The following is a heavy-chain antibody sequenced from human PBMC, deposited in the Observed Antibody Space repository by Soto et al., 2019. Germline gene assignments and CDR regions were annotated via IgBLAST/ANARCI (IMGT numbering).Heavy chain of an antibody. D-gene: IGHD1-26*01. V-gene: IGHV4-59*01. J-gene: IGHJ4*02. CDR1: GGSISSDY. CDR3: ARVLSGSSLFDY. CDR2: ISYSGYT. Sequence: SETLSLTCTVSGGSISSDYWSWIRQPPGKGLEWIGYISYSGYTNYNPSLKSLVTISVDTSKKQFSLKLRSVTAADTAVYYCARVLSGSSLFDYWGQGMLVTVSS.